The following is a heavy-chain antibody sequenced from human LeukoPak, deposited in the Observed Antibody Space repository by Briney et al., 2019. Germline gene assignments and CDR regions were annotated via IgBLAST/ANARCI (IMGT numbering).Heavy chain of an antibody. CDR3: ARDLGDCSSASCYTPHSGMDV. CDR1: GDSVSTASNA. D-gene: IGHD2-2*02. CDR2: TYYNSKWYT. Sequence: SQTLSLTCAISGDSVSTASNAWYWIRQSPSRGLEWLGRTYYNSKWYTDYAVSVSGRTTINPDTSRNQLSLQLSFVTPEDTAVYYCARDLGDCSSASCYTPHSGMDVWGQGTTVTVSS. V-gene: IGHV6-1*01. J-gene: IGHJ6*02.